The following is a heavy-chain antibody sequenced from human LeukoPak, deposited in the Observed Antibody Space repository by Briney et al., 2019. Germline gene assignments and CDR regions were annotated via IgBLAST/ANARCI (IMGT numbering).Heavy chain of an antibody. CDR1: GGSISSYY. CDR2: IYYSGST. D-gene: IGHD6-13*01. V-gene: IGHV4-59*08. J-gene: IGHJ4*02. Sequence: SETLSLTCTVSGGSISSYYWSWIRQPPGKGLEWIGYIYYSGSTNYNPSHKSRVTISVDTSKNQFSLKLSSVTAADTAVYYCARGRRQLVPIWVGWGQGTLVTVSS. CDR3: ARGRRQLVPIWVG.